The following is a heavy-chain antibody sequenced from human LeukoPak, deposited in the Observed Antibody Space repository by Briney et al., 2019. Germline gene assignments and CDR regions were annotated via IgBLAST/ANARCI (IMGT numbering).Heavy chain of an antibody. Sequence: SETLSLTCTVSSFSINSVSYYRNSIRQPPGKRLERIARIYTSGSTNDNPSLKSRVTIAVVTSKNQFSLKLSSVTAADTAVYYCARGLTAMVTMDWFDPWGQGTLVTVSS. V-gene: IGHV4-61*02. CDR3: ARGLTAMVTMDWFDP. D-gene: IGHD5-18*01. CDR2: IYTSGST. J-gene: IGHJ5*02. CDR1: SFSINSVSYY.